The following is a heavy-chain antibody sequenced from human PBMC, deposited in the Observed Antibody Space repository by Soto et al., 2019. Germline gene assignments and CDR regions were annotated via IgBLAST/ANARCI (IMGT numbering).Heavy chain of an antibody. CDR3: ARTRNGGVADSFDS. Sequence: GGSLRLSCAASGFTFSRYAIHWVRLTPGRGLEWVLAISRDGSYIYYTDSVKGRFTVSRDNSKNTVFVQMNRLIPDDTALYFCARTRNGGVADSFDSWGQGTRVTVSS. CDR2: ISRDGSYI. CDR1: GFTFSRYA. D-gene: IGHD3-3*01. V-gene: IGHV3-30*04. J-gene: IGHJ5*01.